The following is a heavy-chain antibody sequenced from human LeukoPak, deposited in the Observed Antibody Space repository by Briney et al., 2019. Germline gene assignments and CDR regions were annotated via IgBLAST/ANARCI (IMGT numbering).Heavy chain of an antibody. V-gene: IGHV3-23*01. D-gene: IGHD6-19*01. CDR2: ISSSGGNT. J-gene: IGHJ4*02. CDR1: GFTFSSYA. CDR3: AKAGIAVPATPEY. Sequence: GGSLRLSCAASGFTFSSYAMNWVRQAPGKGLEWGSVISSSGGNTYYSDSVKGRFIISRDNSKNTLYLQMNSLRDEHTAVYYCAKAGIAVPATPEYCGQGTQVTVSS.